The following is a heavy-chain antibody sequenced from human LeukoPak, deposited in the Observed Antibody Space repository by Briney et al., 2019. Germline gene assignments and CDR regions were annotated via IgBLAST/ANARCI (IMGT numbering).Heavy chain of an antibody. CDR2: IYYSGST. V-gene: IGHV4-39*07. J-gene: IGHJ5*02. CDR1: GGSISSYY. CDR3: ARDSKLAYCGGDCYLA. D-gene: IGHD2-21*02. Sequence: PSETLSLTCTVSGGSISSYYWGWLRQPPGKGLEWIGSIYYSGSTYYNPSLKSRVTISVDTSKNQFSLKLSSVTAADTAVYYCARDSKLAYCGGDCYLAWGQGTLVTVSS.